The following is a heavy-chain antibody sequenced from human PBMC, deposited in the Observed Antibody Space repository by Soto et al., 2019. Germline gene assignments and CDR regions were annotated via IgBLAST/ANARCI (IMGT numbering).Heavy chain of an antibody. CDR2: IWYDGSNK. CDR3: ARDHYGDYYFDY. V-gene: IGHV3-33*01. D-gene: IGHD4-17*01. Sequence: GGSLRLSCAASGFTFSSYGMHWVRQAPGKGLEWVAVIWYDGSNKYYADSVKGRFTISRDNSKNTLYLQMNSLRAEDTAVYYCARDHYGDYYFDYWGQGTLVTVSS. J-gene: IGHJ4*02. CDR1: GFTFSSYG.